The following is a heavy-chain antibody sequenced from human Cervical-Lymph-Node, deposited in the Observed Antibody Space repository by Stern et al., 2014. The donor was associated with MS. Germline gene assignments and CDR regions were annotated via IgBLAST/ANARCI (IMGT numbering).Heavy chain of an antibody. V-gene: IGHV4-39*01. Sequence: QVQLQESGPGLVKPSETLSLTCSVSGDSISSSSYYWVWIRQPPGKGLEWVGSVFYSGHTYFTPSLQSRVTISVDTSKTQCSLNLNSGTAADTAVYYCARHPRYYYESTGYYYWGQGSLVTVSS. CDR1: GDSISSSSYY. D-gene: IGHD3-22*01. J-gene: IGHJ4*02. CDR3: ARHPRYYYESTGYYY. CDR2: VFYSGHT.